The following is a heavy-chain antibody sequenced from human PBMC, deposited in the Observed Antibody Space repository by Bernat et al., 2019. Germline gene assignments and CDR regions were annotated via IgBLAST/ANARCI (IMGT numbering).Heavy chain of an antibody. J-gene: IGHJ4*02. CDR2: ISYDGSNK. D-gene: IGHD2-15*01. CDR1: GFTFSSYA. Sequence: QVQLVEFGGGVVQPGRSLRLSCAASGFTFSSYAMHWVRQAPGKGLEWVAVISYDGSNKYYADSVKGRFTISRDNSKNTLYLQMNSLRAEDTAVYYCARDSVSVRGVVAANFDYWGQGTLVTVSS. CDR3: ARDSVSVRGVVAANFDY. V-gene: IGHV3-30-3*01.